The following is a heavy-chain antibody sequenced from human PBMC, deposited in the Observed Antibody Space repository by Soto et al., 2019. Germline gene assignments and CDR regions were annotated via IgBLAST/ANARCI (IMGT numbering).Heavy chain of an antibody. CDR2: ISSSGSTI. CDR1: GFTFSDYY. V-gene: IGHV3-11*01. CDR3: ASHDYGDYYGHWTFDP. J-gene: IGHJ5*02. Sequence: GGSLRLSCAASGFTFSDYYMSWIRQAPGKGLEWVSYISSSGSTIYYADSVKGRFTISRDNAKNSLYLQMNSLRAEDTAVYYCASHDYGDYYGHWTFDPWGQGTLVTVSS. D-gene: IGHD4-17*01.